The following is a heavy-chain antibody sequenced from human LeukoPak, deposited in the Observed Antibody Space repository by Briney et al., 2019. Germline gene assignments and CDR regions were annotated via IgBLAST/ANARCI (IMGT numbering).Heavy chain of an antibody. Sequence: SVKVSCKXSGGTFSSYAISWVRQAPGQGLEWMGRIIPIFGTANYSQKFQGRVTITTDESTSTAYMELSSLRSEDTAVYYCARDVWGGQPLPAHFDYWGQGTLVTVSS. D-gene: IGHD3-16*01. J-gene: IGHJ4*02. CDR1: GGTFSSYA. CDR2: IIPIFGTA. CDR3: ARDVWGGQPLPAHFDY. V-gene: IGHV1-69*05.